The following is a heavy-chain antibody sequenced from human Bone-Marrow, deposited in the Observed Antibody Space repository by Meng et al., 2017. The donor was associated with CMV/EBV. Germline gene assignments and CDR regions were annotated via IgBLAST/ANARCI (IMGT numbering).Heavy chain of an antibody. CDR3: ARGYGDYGAYFDY. CDR1: GGSFSGYY. V-gene: IGHV4-34*01. J-gene: IGHJ4*02. D-gene: IGHD4-17*01. Sequence: SETLSLTCAVYGGSFSGYYWSWIRQPPGKGLEWIGEINHSGSTNYNPSLKSRVTVPEDMPKTQFSLTLTSLTAADTAVYFCARGYGDYGAYFDYWGQGTLVTVSS. CDR2: INHSGST.